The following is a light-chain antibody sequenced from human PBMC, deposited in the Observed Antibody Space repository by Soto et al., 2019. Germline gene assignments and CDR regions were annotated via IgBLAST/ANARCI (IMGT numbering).Light chain of an antibody. V-gene: IGLV2-14*01. Sequence: QSLLTQPASVSGSPGRSITISCTGTSSDIGGYDYVSWYQQRPGKAPKLMIYEVRNRPSGVSNRFSGSKSGNTASLTISGLQAEDEADYYCCSYTRTSNHYFFGSGTKVTVL. J-gene: IGLJ1*01. CDR3: CSYTRTSNHYF. CDR1: SSDIGGYDY. CDR2: EVR.